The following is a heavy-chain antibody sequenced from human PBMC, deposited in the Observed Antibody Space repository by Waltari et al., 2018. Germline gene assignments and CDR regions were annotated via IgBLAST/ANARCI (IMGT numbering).Heavy chain of an antibody. Sequence: EVQVVVAGGGLVQQGRSLRVSCPAPGFPFDAQAMHWVRQGPGKGLEWVAGISWNSGWIGYADSVKGRFTISRDNAKNSLHLQMNSLRAEDMALYYCTKDVTAAGSAQFDYWGQGTLVSVSS. D-gene: IGHD6-13*01. CDR3: TKDVTAAGSAQFDY. CDR1: GFPFDAQA. J-gene: IGHJ4*02. CDR2: ISWNSGWI. V-gene: IGHV3-9*03.